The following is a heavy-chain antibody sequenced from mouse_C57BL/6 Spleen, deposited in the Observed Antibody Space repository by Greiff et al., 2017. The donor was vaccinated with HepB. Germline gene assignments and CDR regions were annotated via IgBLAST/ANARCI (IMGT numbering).Heavy chain of an antibody. CDR1: GYAFSSSW. D-gene: IGHD1-1*01. CDR3: ARDGSSYGWYFDV. J-gene: IGHJ1*03. V-gene: IGHV1-82*01. Sequence: VQLQQSGPELVKPGASVKISCKASGYAFSSSWMNWVKQRPGKGLEWIGRIYPGDGDTNYKGKFKGKATLTADKSSSTAYMQLSSLTSEDSAVYFCARDGSSYGWYFDVWGTGTTVTVSS. CDR2: IYPGDGDT.